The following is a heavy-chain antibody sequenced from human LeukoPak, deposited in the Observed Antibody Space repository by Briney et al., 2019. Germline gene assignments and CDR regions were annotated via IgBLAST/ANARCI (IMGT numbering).Heavy chain of an antibody. CDR3: AKGGIYYDSSHYYYVDY. Sequence: GGSLRLSCAASGFTFSSYGMHWVRQAPGKGLEWVAFIRYDGNKKYYADSVKGRFTISRDNSKTTLFLQMNSLRAEDAAIYYCAKGGIYYDSSHYYYVDYWGQGTLVTVSS. CDR2: IRYDGNKK. V-gene: IGHV3-30*02. D-gene: IGHD3-22*01. J-gene: IGHJ4*02. CDR1: GFTFSSYG.